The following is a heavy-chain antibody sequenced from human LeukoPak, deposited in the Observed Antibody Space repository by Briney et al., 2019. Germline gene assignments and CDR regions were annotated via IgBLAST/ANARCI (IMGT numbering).Heavy chain of an antibody. V-gene: IGHV4-59*04. CDR1: GGSISTYY. CDR2: IYYSGST. CDR3: ASTYSSGWYYFDY. J-gene: IGHJ4*02. Sequence: PSETLSLTCTVSGGSISTYYWSWIRQPPGKGLEWIGYIYYSGSTYYNPSLKSRVTISVDTSKNQFSLKLSSVTAADTAVYYCASTYSSGWYYFDYWGQGTLVTVSS. D-gene: IGHD6-19*01.